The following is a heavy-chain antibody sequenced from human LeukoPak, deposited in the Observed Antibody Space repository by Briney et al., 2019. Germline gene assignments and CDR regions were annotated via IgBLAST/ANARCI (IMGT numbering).Heavy chain of an antibody. CDR2: IRSKTYGGTT. J-gene: IGHJ4*02. D-gene: IGHD3-3*01. V-gene: IGHV3-49*04. CDR3: TRERGTYDFWSGYYGDEYYSDY. Sequence: GGSLRLSCTASGFTFGDYAMSWVRQAPGKGLEWVGFIRSKTYGGTTEYAASVKGRFTISRDDSKSVAYLQMNSLKTEDTAVYYCTRERGTYDFWSGYYGDEYYSDYWGQGTLVTVSS. CDR1: GFTFGDYA.